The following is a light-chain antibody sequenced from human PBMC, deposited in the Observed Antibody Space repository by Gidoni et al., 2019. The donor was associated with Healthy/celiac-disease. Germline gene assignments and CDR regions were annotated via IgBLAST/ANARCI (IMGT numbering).Light chain of an antibody. CDR1: SSDVGGYNY. J-gene: IGLJ2*01. CDR3: SSYAGSNNLV. Sequence: QSALTQPPSSSGSPGQSVTISCTGTSSDVGGYNYVSWYQQHPGKAPQLIIYEVSKRPSGVPDRFSGSKSGNTASLTVSGLQAEDEADYYCSSYAGSNNLVFGGGTKLTVL. V-gene: IGLV2-8*01. CDR2: EVS.